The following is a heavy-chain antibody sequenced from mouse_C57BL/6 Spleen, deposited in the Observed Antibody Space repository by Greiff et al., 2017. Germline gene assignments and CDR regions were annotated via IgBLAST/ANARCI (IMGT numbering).Heavy chain of an antibody. D-gene: IGHD1-1*01. V-gene: IGHV1-26*01. CDR2: INPNNGGT. Sequence: VQLQQSGPELVKPGASVKISCKASGYTFTDYYMNWVKQSHGKSLEWIGDINPNNGGTSYNQKFKGKATLTVDKSSSTAYMELRSLTSEDSAVYYCAKYYGRVWYFDDWGTGTTVTVSS. J-gene: IGHJ1*03. CDR3: AKYYGRVWYFDD. CDR1: GYTFTDYY.